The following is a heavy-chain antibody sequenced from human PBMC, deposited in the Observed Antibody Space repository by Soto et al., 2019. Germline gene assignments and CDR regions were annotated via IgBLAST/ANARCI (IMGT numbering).Heavy chain of an antibody. CDR2: IYSGGST. CDR1: GFTVSSNY. D-gene: IGHD5-12*01. CDR3: GRGLYSGRHYFDY. Sequence: EVQLVESGGGWVQPGGSLRLSCAASGFTVSSNYMSWFRQAPGKGLEWVSVIYSGGSTYYADSVKGRFTISRDNSKNTRYLQMNSLRAEDTAVYYCGRGLYSGRHYFDYWGQGTLVTVSS. J-gene: IGHJ4*02. V-gene: IGHV3-66*01.